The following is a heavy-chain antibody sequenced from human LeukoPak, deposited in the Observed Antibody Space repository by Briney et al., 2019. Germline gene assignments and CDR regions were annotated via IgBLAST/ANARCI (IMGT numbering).Heavy chain of an antibody. Sequence: KPSETLSLTCSVSGGSISSYYWSWIRQPPGKGLEWTGYIYYSGSTNYNPSLKSRVTISVDTSKNQFSLKLSSVTAADTAVYYCARDGRYYDSSGYIRGFDYWGQGTLVTVSS. CDR2: IYYSGST. CDR1: GGSISSYY. CDR3: ARDGRYYDSSGYIRGFDY. V-gene: IGHV4-59*12. D-gene: IGHD3-22*01. J-gene: IGHJ4*02.